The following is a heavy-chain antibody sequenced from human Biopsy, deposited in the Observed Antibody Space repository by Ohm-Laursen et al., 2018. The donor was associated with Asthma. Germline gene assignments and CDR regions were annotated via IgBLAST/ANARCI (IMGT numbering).Heavy chain of an antibody. V-gene: IGHV1-69*13. CDR2: INSVFGTT. CDR1: RGTFNTYV. Sequence: SVKVSCKSLRGTFNTYVIGWVRQAPGQRLEWMGGINSVFGTTTYPQKFQDRVTITADDSTSTVYMELSSLRSEDTAVYYCARKAGSCISRTCYSLDFWGQGTLVTVSS. D-gene: IGHD2-2*01. CDR3: ARKAGSCISRTCYSLDF. J-gene: IGHJ4*02.